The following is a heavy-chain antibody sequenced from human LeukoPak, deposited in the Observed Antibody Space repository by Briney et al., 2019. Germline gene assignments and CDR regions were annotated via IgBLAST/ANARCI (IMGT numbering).Heavy chain of an antibody. V-gene: IGHV4-59*01. CDR2: IYYSGST. J-gene: IGHJ4*02. D-gene: IGHD4-11*01. CDR1: GGSNSSYY. CDR3: ARGRTTVTPFDY. Sequence: PSETLSLTCIVSGGSNSSYYQSWIRQPPGNGLEWIGYIYYSGSTNYNPSLKSRVTISVDTSKNQFSLKLSSVTAADTAVYYCARGRTTVTPFDYWGQGTLVTVSS.